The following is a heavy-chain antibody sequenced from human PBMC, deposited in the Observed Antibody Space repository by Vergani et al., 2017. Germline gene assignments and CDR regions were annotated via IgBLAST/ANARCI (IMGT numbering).Heavy chain of an antibody. CDR2: IYYSGST. CDR1: GGSISSGGYY. D-gene: IGHD4-23*01. V-gene: IGHV4-30-2*03. Sequence: QLQLQESGSGLVKPSQTLSLTCAVSGGSISSGGYYWGWIRQPPGKGLEWIGSIYYSGSTYYNPSLKSRVTISVDTSKNQFSLKLSSVTAADTAVYYCARKVDYVGAFDIWGQGTMVTVSS. CDR3: ARKVDYVGAFDI. J-gene: IGHJ3*02.